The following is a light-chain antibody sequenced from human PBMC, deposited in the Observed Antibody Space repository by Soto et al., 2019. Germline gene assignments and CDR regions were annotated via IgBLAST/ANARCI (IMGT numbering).Light chain of an antibody. CDR3: CSHSSSITWM. CDR2: EVA. CDR1: SSDVGGYNF. V-gene: IGLV2-14*03. Sequence: QSALTQTASASGSPGQSITMSCTGTSSDVGGYNFVSWYQQHPGKAPKLIVHEVANRLSGVSGRFSGSKSGNTAFLTISGLQAEDEAVYYCCSHSSSITWMFGGGTKVTVL. J-gene: IGLJ3*02.